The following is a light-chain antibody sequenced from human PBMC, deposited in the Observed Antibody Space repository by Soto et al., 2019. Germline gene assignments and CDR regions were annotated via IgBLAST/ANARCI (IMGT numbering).Light chain of an antibody. J-gene: IGKJ1*01. CDR1: QGISNY. Sequence: DIQLTQSPSFLPASVGDRVTITCRASQGISNYLAWYQQKPGKAPNLLIYSASTLHTGVPSRFSGSRSGPYFTLTISSLQPDDFPTYYCQQLSSYPPWTFGQGTKVQIK. V-gene: IGKV1-9*01. CDR3: QQLSSYPPWT. CDR2: SAS.